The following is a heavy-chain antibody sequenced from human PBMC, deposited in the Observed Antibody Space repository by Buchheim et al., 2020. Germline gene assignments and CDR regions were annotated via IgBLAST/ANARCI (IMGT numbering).Heavy chain of an antibody. CDR3: ARRGGGDVLRFLGWSEPYFDY. J-gene: IGHJ4*02. Sequence: QVQLQESGPGLVKPSETLSLTCTVSGGSISSYYWSWIRQPPGKGLEWIGYIYYSGSTNYNPSLKSRVTISVETSKNQFSLKLNSVTAADTAVYYCARRGGGDVLRFLGWSEPYFDYWGQGTL. D-gene: IGHD3-3*01. V-gene: IGHV4-59*01. CDR1: GGSISSYY. CDR2: IYYSGST.